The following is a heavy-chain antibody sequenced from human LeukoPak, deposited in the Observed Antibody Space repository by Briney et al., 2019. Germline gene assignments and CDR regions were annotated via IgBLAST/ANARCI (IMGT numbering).Heavy chain of an antibody. D-gene: IGHD3-22*01. Sequence: ASVKVSCKASGHTFTSYYMHWVRQAPGQGLEWMGIINPSGGSTSYAQKFQGRVTMTRDTSTSTVYMELSSLRSEDTAVYYCARDGDYYDSSNWFDPWGQGTLVTVSS. J-gene: IGHJ5*02. CDR1: GHTFTSYY. CDR2: INPSGGST. CDR3: ARDGDYYDSSNWFDP. V-gene: IGHV1-46*01.